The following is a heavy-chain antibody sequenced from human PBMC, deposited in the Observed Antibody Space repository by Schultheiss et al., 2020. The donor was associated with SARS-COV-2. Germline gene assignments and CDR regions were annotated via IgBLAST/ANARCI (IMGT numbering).Heavy chain of an antibody. J-gene: IGHJ6*02. Sequence: GGSLRLSCAASGFTFSSYAMHWVRQAPGKGLEWVSYISSSGSTIYYADSVKGRFTISRDNAKNSLYLQMNSLRAEDTAVYYCARGDSSGYRGMDVWGQGTTVTVSS. D-gene: IGHD3-22*01. CDR3: ARGDSSGYRGMDV. CDR1: GFTFSSYA. V-gene: IGHV3-48*03. CDR2: ISSSGSTI.